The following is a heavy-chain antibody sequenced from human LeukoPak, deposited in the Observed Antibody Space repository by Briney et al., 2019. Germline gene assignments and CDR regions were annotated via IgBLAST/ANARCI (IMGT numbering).Heavy chain of an antibody. V-gene: IGHV4-39*07. CDR2: IYYSGST. CDR3: ARDRPRLRGYSYGYYYYMDV. Sequence: SETLSLTCTVSGGSISSSSYYWGWIRQPPGKGLEWIGSIYYSGSTYYNPSLKNRVTISVDTSKNQFSLKLSSVTAADTAVYYCARDRPRLRGYSYGYYYYMDVWGKGTTVTVSS. D-gene: IGHD5-18*01. J-gene: IGHJ6*03. CDR1: GGSISSSSYY.